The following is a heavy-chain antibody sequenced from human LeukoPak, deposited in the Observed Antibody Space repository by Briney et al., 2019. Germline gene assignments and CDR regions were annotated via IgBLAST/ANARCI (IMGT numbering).Heavy chain of an antibody. CDR3: ARGGGYSSGYYYSFLYGY. CDR1: GYTFTSYD. J-gene: IGHJ4*02. V-gene: IGHV1-8*01. Sequence: ASVKVSCKASGYTFTSYDINWVRQAPGQGLEWMGWMNPNSGNTGYAQKFQGRVTMTRNTSISTAYMELSSLRSEDTAVYYCARGGGYSSGYYYSFLYGYWGQGTLVTVSS. CDR2: MNPNSGNT. D-gene: IGHD3-22*01.